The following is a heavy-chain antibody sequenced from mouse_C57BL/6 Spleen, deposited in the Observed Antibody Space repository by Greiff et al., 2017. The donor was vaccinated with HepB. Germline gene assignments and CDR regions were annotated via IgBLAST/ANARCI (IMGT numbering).Heavy chain of an antibody. CDR1: GYTFTSYW. CDR3: ARNYGSSYFDY. J-gene: IGHJ2*01. D-gene: IGHD1-1*01. CDR2: IQPNSGST. V-gene: IGHV1-64*01. Sequence: QVQLQQPGAELVKPGASVKLSCKASGYTFTSYWMHWVKQRPGQGLEWIGMIQPNSGSTNYNEKFKSKATLTVDKSSSTAYMQLSSLTSEDSAVYYCARNYGSSYFDYWGQGTTLTVSS.